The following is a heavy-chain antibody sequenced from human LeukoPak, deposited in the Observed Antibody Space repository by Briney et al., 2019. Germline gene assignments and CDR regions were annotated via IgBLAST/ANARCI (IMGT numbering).Heavy chain of an antibody. D-gene: IGHD6-13*01. Sequence: GGSLRLSCAASGFTFSIYEMNWVRQAPGKGLEWVSYISSSGSTIYYADSVKGRFTISRDNAKNSLCLQMNSLRAEDTAVYYCARGHGRSWTPRDYYGMDVWGQGTTVTVSS. V-gene: IGHV3-48*03. J-gene: IGHJ6*02. CDR1: GFTFSIYE. CDR2: ISSSGSTI. CDR3: ARGHGRSWTPRDYYGMDV.